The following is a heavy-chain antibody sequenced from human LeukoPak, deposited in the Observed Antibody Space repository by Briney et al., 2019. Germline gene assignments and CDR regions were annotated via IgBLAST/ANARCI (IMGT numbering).Heavy chain of an antibody. V-gene: IGHV4-31*03. Sequence: SETLSLTCTVSGGSISSGGYYWSWIRQHPGKGLEWIGYIYYSGSTYYNPSLKSRVTISVDTSKNQFSLKLSSVTAADTAVYYRARDRGKKGGNDAFDIWGQGTMVTVSS. D-gene: IGHD4-23*01. CDR1: GGSISSGGYY. J-gene: IGHJ3*02. CDR2: IYYSGST. CDR3: ARDRGKKGGNDAFDI.